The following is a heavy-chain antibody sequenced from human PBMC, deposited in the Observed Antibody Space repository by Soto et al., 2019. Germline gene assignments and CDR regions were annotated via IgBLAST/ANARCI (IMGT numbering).Heavy chain of an antibody. D-gene: IGHD4-17*01. CDR2: ISAYNGNT. J-gene: IGHJ4*02. CDR3: ARPSGDYCDYGLSLAY. V-gene: IGHV1-18*01. Sequence: QVQLVQSGAEVKKPGASVKVSCKASGYVFTGYGISWVRQAPGQGLEWMAWISAYNGNTKYAQKCQGRVTMTTDASTSTAYLELSSLRSDDTAVYYCARPSGDYCDYGLSLAYWGQGTVVTVSS. CDR1: GYVFTGYG.